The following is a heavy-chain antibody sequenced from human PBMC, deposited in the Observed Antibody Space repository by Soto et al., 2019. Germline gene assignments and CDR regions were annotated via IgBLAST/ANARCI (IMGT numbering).Heavy chain of an antibody. CDR2: ISYDGSNE. V-gene: IGHV3-30*18. D-gene: IGHD5-18*01. Sequence: QVQLVESGGGVVQPGRSLRLSCAASGFTSSNYGMHWVRQAPGKGLEWVAVISYDGSNEFYADSVKGRFTISRDNSKNTLYLQMNSLRAEDTAVYYCAKERRGIQLWFSFDYWGQGTLVTVSS. J-gene: IGHJ4*02. CDR3: AKERRGIQLWFSFDY. CDR1: GFTSSNYG.